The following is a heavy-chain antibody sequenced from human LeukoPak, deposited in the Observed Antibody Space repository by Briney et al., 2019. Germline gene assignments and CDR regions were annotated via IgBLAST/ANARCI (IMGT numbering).Heavy chain of an antibody. CDR1: GYTLTELS. CDR3: ATDPGGYYDSSGYYYGY. Sequence: EASVKVSCKVSGYTLTELSMHWVRQAPGKGLEWMGGFDPEDGETIYAQKFQGRVTMTEDTSTDTAYMELSSLRSEDTAVYYCATDPGGYYDSSGYYYGYWGQGTLATVSS. J-gene: IGHJ4*02. CDR2: FDPEDGET. D-gene: IGHD3-22*01. V-gene: IGHV1-24*01.